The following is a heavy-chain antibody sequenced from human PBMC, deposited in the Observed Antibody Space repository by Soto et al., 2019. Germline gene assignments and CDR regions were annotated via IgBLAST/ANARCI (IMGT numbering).Heavy chain of an antibody. CDR2: IIPIFGTA. V-gene: IGHV1-69*12. CDR1: GGTFSSYA. CDR3: AGDSFGPNAFDI. D-gene: IGHD3-10*01. Sequence: QVQLVQSGAEVKKPGSSVKVSCKASGGTFSSYAISWVRQAPGQGLEWMGGIIPIFGTANYAQKFQGRVTITADESTSTAYMALSSLRSEDTAVDYCAGDSFGPNAFDIWGQGTMVTVSS. J-gene: IGHJ3*02.